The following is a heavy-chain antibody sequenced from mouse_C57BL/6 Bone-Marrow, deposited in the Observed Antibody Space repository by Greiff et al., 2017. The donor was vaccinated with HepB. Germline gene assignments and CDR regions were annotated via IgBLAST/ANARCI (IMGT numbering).Heavy chain of an antibody. V-gene: IGHV5-15*01. D-gene: IGHD1-1*01. CDR1: GFTFSDYG. CDR2: ISNLAYSI. CDR3: SRQPITTVYWYFDV. J-gene: IGHJ1*03. Sequence: EVQLQESGGGLVQPGGSLKLSCAASGFTFSDYGMAWVRQAPRKGPEWVAFISNLAYSIYYADTVTGRFTISRENAKNTLYLEMSSLRSEDTAMYYCSRQPITTVYWYFDVWGTGTTVTVSS.